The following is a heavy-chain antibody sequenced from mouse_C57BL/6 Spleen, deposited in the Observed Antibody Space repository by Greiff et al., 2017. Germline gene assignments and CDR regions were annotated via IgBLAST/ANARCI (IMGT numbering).Heavy chain of an antibody. J-gene: IGHJ3*01. CDR1: GYTFTSYW. D-gene: IGHD1-1*01. Sequence: QVQLQQPGAELVKPGASVKMSCKASGYTFTSYWITWVKQRPGQGLEWIGDIYPGSGSTNYNEKFKGKATLTVDTSSSTAYMQLSSLTSEDSAVYYCARAHYGRGDWFADWGQGTLVTVSA. CDR2: IYPGSGST. CDR3: ARAHYGRGDWFAD. V-gene: IGHV1-55*01.